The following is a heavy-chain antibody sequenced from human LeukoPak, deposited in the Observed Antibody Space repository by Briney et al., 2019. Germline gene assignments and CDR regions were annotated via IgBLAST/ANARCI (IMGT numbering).Heavy chain of an antibody. CDR2: ISAYNGNT. D-gene: IGHD3-10*01. CDR1: GYTFTSYG. J-gene: IGHJ5*02. Sequence: GASVKVSCKASGYTFTSYGISWVRQAPGQGLEWMGWISAYNGNTNYAQKLQGRVTMTTDTSTSTAYMELRSLRSDDTAVYYCASWYYGSGSYPGFDPWGQGTLVTVSS. V-gene: IGHV1-18*01. CDR3: ASWYYGSGSYPGFDP.